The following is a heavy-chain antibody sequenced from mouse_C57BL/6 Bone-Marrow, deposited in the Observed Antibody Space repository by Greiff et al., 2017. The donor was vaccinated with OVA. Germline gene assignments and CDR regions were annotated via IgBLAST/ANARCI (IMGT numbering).Heavy chain of an antibody. CDR3: ASRLITTVVARGY. V-gene: IGHV1-81*01. CDR2: IYPRSGNT. J-gene: IGHJ2*01. Sequence: QVQLQQSGAELARPGASVKLSCKASGYTFTSYGISWVKQRPGQGLEWIGEIYPRSGNTYYNEKFKGKATLTADKSSSTAYMELRSLTSEDSAVYFCASRLITTVVARGYWGQGTTLTVSS. D-gene: IGHD1-1*01. CDR1: GYTFTSYG.